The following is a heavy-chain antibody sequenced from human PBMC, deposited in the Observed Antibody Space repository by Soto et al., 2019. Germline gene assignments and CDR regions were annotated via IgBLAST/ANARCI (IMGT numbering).Heavy chain of an antibody. CDR1: GFTFSSYA. CDR3: AKATAAAGTSSWFDP. CDR2: ISGSGGST. Sequence: LRLSCAASGFTFSSYAMNWVRQAPGKGLEWVSAISGSGGSTYYADSVKGRFTISRDNSKNALYLQMNSLRAEDTAVYYCAKATAAAGTSSWFDPWGQGTLVTVSS. V-gene: IGHV3-23*01. J-gene: IGHJ5*02. D-gene: IGHD6-13*01.